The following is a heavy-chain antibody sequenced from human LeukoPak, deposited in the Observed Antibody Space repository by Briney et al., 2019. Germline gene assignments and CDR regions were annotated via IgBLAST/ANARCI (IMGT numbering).Heavy chain of an antibody. D-gene: IGHD1-7*01. CDR2: INPRDGSP. Sequence: ASVKVSCKASGYTFSSHYIHWVRQVPGQGLEWMGLINPRDGSPTYAQRFQGRVTVTRDTSTSTVYMELSSLRSEDTALYYCARAIGTSTGTADNWGQGTLVTVSS. V-gene: IGHV1-46*01. CDR3: ARAIGTSTGTADN. J-gene: IGHJ4*02. CDR1: GYTFSSHY.